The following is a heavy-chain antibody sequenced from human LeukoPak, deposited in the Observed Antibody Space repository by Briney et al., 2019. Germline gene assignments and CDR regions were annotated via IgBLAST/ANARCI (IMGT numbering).Heavy chain of an antibody. CDR1: GYTFTGYY. CDR2: INPNSGGT. V-gene: IGHV1-2*02. Sequence: ASVTVSCKASGYTFTGYYMHWVRQAPGQGLEWMGWINPNSGGTNYAQKFQGRVTMTRDTSISTAYMELSRLRSDDTAVYYCARGYYYDILTGYYNELDYWGQGTLVTVSS. CDR3: ARGYYYDILTGYYNELDY. D-gene: IGHD3-9*01. J-gene: IGHJ4*02.